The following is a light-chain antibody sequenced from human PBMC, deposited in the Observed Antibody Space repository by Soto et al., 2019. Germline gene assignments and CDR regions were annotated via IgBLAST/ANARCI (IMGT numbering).Light chain of an antibody. CDR1: QDISNY. V-gene: IGKV1-27*01. Sequence: DIQMTQSPSTLSSSVGDTVTITCRASQDISNYLAWYQQKPGRVPKVLIYDASTLQSGVPSRFSAIGSGTYFTLTISSLQPEDVATYYCQKYNSAPLTFGGGTKVEIK. CDR2: DAS. CDR3: QKYNSAPLT. J-gene: IGKJ4*01.